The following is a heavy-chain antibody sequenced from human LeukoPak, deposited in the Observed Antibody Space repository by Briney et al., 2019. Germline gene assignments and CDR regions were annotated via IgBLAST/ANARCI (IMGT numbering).Heavy chain of an antibody. D-gene: IGHD6-19*01. Sequence: ASVKVSCKASGYTFTSYDINWVRQATGQGLEWMGWINPNSGNTGYAQKLQGRVTMTRNTSISTAYMELSSLRSEDTAVYYCARGLYSSGWYRGECYFDYWGQGTLVTVSS. J-gene: IGHJ4*02. CDR1: GYTFTSYD. CDR2: INPNSGNT. CDR3: ARGLYSSGWYRGECYFDY. V-gene: IGHV1-8*01.